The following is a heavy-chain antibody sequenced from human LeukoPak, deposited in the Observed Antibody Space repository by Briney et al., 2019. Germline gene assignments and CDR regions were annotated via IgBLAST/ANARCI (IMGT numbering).Heavy chain of an antibody. CDR1: GGSISTYY. CDR2: IYYTGST. V-gene: IGHV4-59*08. D-gene: IGHD6-13*01. Sequence: PSETLSLTCTVSGGSISTYYWSWIRQPPGKGLEWIGYIYYTGSTNSNPPLKSRDTISVDTSKNQFSLDLSSVTAADTAVYYCARGNSSWYFDYWGQGTLVTVSS. CDR3: ARGNSSWYFDY. J-gene: IGHJ4*02.